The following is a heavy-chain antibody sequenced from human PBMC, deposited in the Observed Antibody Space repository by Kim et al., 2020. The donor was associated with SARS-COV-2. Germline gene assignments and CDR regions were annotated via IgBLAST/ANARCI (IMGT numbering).Heavy chain of an antibody. CDR2: MYYSGST. D-gene: IGHD6-19*01. CDR3: ARGRGGGIREAGTEGTFDY. Sequence: SETLSLTCTVSGGSISSYYWSWIRQPPGKGLEWIGYMYYSGSTNYNPFLKSRVSISVDTSKNQFSLKMRSVTAADTAVYYCARGRGGGIREAGTEGTFDYWGQGTLVTVSS. V-gene: IGHV4-59*01. J-gene: IGHJ4*02. CDR1: GGSISSYY.